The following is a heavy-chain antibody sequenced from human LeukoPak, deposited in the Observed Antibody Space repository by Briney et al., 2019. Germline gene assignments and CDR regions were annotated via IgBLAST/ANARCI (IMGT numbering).Heavy chain of an antibody. V-gene: IGHV3-30*03. CDR2: ISYDGSNK. Sequence: GRSLRLSCAASGFTFSSYGMHWVRQAPGKGLEWVAVISYDGSNKYYADSVKGRFTISRDNSKNTLYLQMNSLRAEDTAVYYCARDMVLWFGESVVVWGQGTTVTVSS. J-gene: IGHJ6*02. CDR1: GFTFSSYG. CDR3: ARDMVLWFGESVVV. D-gene: IGHD3-10*01.